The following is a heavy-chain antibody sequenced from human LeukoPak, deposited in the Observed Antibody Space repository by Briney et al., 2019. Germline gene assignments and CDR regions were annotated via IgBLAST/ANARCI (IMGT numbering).Heavy chain of an antibody. CDR3: VRDSDDYYWALDF. CDR1: GDSVSNNIAT. D-gene: IGHD3-10*01. Sequence: SQTLSGTCAISGDSVSNNIATWNWVRQSPSRGLEWLGRTYYRSRWGNDYAISVKGRITINPDTSRNQFSLQLNSVTPEDTAVYYCVRDSDDYYWALDFWGQGTPVTVSS. CDR2: TYYRSRWGN. J-gene: IGHJ4*02. V-gene: IGHV6-1*01.